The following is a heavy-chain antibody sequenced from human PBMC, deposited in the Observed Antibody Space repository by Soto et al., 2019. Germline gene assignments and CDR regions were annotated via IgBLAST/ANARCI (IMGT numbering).Heavy chain of an antibody. J-gene: IGHJ5*02. V-gene: IGHV1-18*01. D-gene: IGHD6-6*01. CDR3: AGDPTAARLPHWFDP. Sequence: QVRLVQSGAEVKKPGASVKVSCKASGYTFTSYGISWVRQAPGQGLEWMGWISAYNGNTNYAQKLQGRVTMTTDTSTSTAYMELRSLRSDDTAVYYCAGDPTAARLPHWFDPWGQGTLVTVSS. CDR1: GYTFTSYG. CDR2: ISAYNGNT.